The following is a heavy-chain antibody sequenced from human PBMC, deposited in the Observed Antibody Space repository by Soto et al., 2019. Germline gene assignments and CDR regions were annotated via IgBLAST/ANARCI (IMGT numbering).Heavy chain of an antibody. Sequence: QVQLQESGPGLVKPSGTLSLTCAVSGGSISSSNWWSWVRQPPGKGLEWIGEIYHSGSTNYNPSLKRRVTISVDKSKNNFSLKLTSVTAADTAVYYCARVFGNDAFDIWGQGTMVTVSS. CDR1: GGSISSSNW. CDR3: ARVFGNDAFDI. J-gene: IGHJ3*02. V-gene: IGHV4-4*02. CDR2: IYHSGST. D-gene: IGHD3-16*01.